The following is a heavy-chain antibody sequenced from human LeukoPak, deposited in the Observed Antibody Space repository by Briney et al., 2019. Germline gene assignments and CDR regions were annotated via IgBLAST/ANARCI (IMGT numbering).Heavy chain of an antibody. Sequence: ASVKVSCKASGYTLTSYYMHWVRQAPGQGLEWMGIINPSGGSTSYAQKFQGRVTMTRDTSTSTVYMELSSLRSEDTAVYYCARSTGSDRAFDIWGQGTMVTVSS. CDR2: INPSGGST. V-gene: IGHV1-46*01. CDR1: GYTLTSYY. J-gene: IGHJ3*02. CDR3: ARSTGSDRAFDI. D-gene: IGHD4-17*01.